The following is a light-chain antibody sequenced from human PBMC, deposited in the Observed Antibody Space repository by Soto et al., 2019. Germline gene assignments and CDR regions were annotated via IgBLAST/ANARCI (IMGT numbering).Light chain of an antibody. CDR1: QSVSSN. CDR3: QQYNNWWT. J-gene: IGKJ1*01. Sequence: EIVMTQSPATLSVSPGERATLSCRASQSVSSNLAWYQQKPGQVPRLLIYGASTRATGIRARFSGSGSGTEFTLTISSLQSEDFAVYYCQQYNNWWTFGQGTKVEIK. CDR2: GAS. V-gene: IGKV3-15*01.